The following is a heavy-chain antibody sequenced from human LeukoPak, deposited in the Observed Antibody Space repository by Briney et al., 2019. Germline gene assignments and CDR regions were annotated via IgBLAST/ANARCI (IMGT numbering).Heavy chain of an antibody. CDR1: GFTFSSYG. CDR3: ARDTSLVPFDY. J-gene: IGHJ4*02. CDR2: IWYDGSNK. V-gene: IGHV3-33*01. D-gene: IGHD6-6*01. Sequence: GGSLRLSCAASGFTFSSYGMHWVRQAPGKGLEWVAVIWYDGSNKYHADSVKGRLTISRDNSKNTLYLQMNSLRAEDTAVYYCARDTSLVPFDYWGQGTLVTVSS.